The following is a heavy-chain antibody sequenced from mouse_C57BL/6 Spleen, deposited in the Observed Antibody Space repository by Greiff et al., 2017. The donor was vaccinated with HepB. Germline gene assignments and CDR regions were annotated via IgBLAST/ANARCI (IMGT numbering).Heavy chain of an antibody. V-gene: IGHV5-9-1*02. CDR2: ISSGGDYI. Sequence: VQLKESGEGLVKPGGSLKLSCAASGFTFSSYAMSWVRQTPEKRLEWVAYISSGGDYIYYADTVKGRFTISRDNARNTLYLQMSSLKSEDTAMYYCTRAYYGYDVPYFDVWGTGTTVTVSS. J-gene: IGHJ1*03. D-gene: IGHD2-9*01. CDR1: GFTFSSYA. CDR3: TRAYYGYDVPYFDV.